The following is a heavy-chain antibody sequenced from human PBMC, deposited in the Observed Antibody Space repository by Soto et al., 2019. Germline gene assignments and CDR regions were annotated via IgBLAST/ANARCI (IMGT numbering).Heavy chain of an antibody. V-gene: IGHV4-34*01. D-gene: IGHD3-9*01. CDR3: ARGDDIWTTNDF. CDR1: GGCFSGYY. J-gene: IGHJ4*02. Sequence: SETLSLTCAVYGGCFSGYYWTWIRQPPGTGLEWIGEINHSGSTNYNPSLKSRVTISVDTSKNQFSLKLSSATAADTAVYYCARGDDIWTTNDFWGPGILVTVSS. CDR2: INHSGST.